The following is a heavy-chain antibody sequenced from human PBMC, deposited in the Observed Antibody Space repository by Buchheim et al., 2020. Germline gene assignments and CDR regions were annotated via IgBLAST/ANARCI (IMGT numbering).Heavy chain of an antibody. J-gene: IGHJ4*02. D-gene: IGHD3-22*01. CDR3: ARDTDSSGYYYPGFDY. V-gene: IGHV3-23*01. CDR2: ISGTAGTK. Sequence: EVQLLESGGGLVQPGGSLRLSCVASGFTFSTYGMNWVRQVPGKGLEWVSSISGTAGTKHYADSVKGRSTISRDNSKSTLYLQMNNVRAEDTAVYYCARDTDSSGYYYPGFDYWGQGTL. CDR1: GFTFSTYG.